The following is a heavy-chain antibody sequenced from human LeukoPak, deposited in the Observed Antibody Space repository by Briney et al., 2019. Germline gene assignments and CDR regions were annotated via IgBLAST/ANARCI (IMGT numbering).Heavy chain of an antibody. Sequence: GGSLRLSCAASGFTFSSYAMSWVRQAPGKGLEWVSDINGSGGSTYYADSVKGRFTISRDNSKNTLYLQMNSLRAEDTAIYYCAKNGDRGAYCSGGSCYPYYYYYMDVWGKGTTVTISS. CDR1: GFTFSSYA. D-gene: IGHD2-15*01. V-gene: IGHV3-23*01. CDR2: INGSGGST. J-gene: IGHJ6*03. CDR3: AKNGDRGAYCSGGSCYPYYYYYMDV.